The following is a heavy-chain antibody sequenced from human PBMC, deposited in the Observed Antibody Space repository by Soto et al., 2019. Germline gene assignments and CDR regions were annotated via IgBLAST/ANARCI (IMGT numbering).Heavy chain of an antibody. D-gene: IGHD5-18*01. CDR2: ISGGGEGT. Sequence: EVQVLESGGGVVHPGGSLRLSCAASGFTFSWFAMSWVRQAPGKGLEYVSFISGGGEGTFYAASVKGRFTISRDNSKNIVYLQMNSLRAEATAVYYCAKMRGYTYGDDHFDYWGQGTLVTVSS. CDR1: GFTFSWFA. CDR3: AKMRGYTYGDDHFDY. V-gene: IGHV3-23*01. J-gene: IGHJ4*02.